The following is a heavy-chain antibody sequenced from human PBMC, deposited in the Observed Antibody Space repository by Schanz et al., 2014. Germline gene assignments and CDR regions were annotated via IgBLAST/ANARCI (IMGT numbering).Heavy chain of an antibody. CDR1: GYTFTSYG. J-gene: IGHJ6*03. Sequence: QVQLVQSGAEVKKPGASVKVSCKASGYTFTSYGINWVRQAPGQGLEWMGRIIPILGIANYAQNFQGRVTITADKSTSTADMELTSLRSEDTAVYYCAGTYCSSTSCYTGYYYMDVWGKGTTVTVSS. D-gene: IGHD2-2*02. V-gene: IGHV1-69*04. CDR3: AGTYCSSTSCYTGYYYMDV. CDR2: IIPILGIA.